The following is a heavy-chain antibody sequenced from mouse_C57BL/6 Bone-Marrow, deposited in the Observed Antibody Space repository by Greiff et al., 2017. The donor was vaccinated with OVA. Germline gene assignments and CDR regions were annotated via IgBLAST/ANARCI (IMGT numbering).Heavy chain of an antibody. CDR3: AREGYYYGSSPYYAMDY. D-gene: IGHD1-1*01. CDR2: IDPSDSFT. V-gene: IGHV1-50*01. J-gene: IGHJ4*01. Sequence: QVQLQQPGAELVKPGASVKLSCKASGYTFTSYWMQWVKQRPGQGLEWIGEIDPSDSFTNYNQKFKGKATLTVDTSSSTAYMQLSSLISEDSAVYYCAREGYYYGSSPYYAMDYWGQGTAVTVSS. CDR1: GYTFTSYW.